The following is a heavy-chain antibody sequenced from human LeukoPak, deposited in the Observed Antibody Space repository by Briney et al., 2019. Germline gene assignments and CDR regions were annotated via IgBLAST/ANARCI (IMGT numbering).Heavy chain of an antibody. J-gene: IGHJ4*02. CDR2: IYHSGST. Sequence: SGTLSLTCAVSGGSISSSNWWSWVRQPPGKGLEWIGEIYHSGSTNYNPSLKSRVTISVDKSKNQFSLKLSSVTAADTAAYYCATNPIGTGGMGFDYWGQGTLVTVSS. D-gene: IGHD3/OR15-3a*01. CDR3: ATNPIGTGGMGFDY. CDR1: GGSISSSNW. V-gene: IGHV4-4*02.